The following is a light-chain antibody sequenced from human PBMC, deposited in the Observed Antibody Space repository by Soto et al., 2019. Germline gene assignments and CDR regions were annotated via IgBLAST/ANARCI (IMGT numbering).Light chain of an antibody. CDR3: CSYAGSSTWV. CDR1: NSDVGSYNV. CDR2: AAS. Sequence: QSVLTQPASVSGSPGQSITISCIGTNSDVGSYNVVSWYQQHPGTAPKLMIYAASKRPSGVSNRFSGSKTGNTASLTISGLQAEDEADYYCCSYAGSSTWVFGGGTKLTVL. V-gene: IGLV2-23*01. J-gene: IGLJ3*02.